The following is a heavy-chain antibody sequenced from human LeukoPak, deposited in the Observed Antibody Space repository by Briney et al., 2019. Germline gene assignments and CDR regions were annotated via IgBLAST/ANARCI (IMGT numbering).Heavy chain of an antibody. D-gene: IGHD3/OR15-3a*01. Sequence: PGGSLTLSCEASGFTFSNYEMDWVRQAPGKGLEWISYISGSGNTMYYADTVKGRFTISRDNAKDSLSLQLNRLRVEDTAVYYCARDAGLDGTDFDYWGQGALVTVSS. CDR3: ARDAGLDGTDFDY. CDR2: ISGSGNTM. CDR1: GFTFSNYE. V-gene: IGHV3-48*03. J-gene: IGHJ4*01.